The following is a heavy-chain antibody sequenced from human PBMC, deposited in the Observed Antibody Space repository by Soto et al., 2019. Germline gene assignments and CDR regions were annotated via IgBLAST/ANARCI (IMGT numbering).Heavy chain of an antibody. CDR3: ARDRYYDLSYYYYGMDV. Sequence: GASVKVSCKASGFTFTSSAMQWVRQARGQRLEWIGWIVVGSGNTNYAQKFQERVTITRDMSTSTAYMELSSLRSDDTAVYYCARDRYYDLSYYYYGMDVWGKGTTVTVSS. V-gene: IGHV1-58*02. CDR1: GFTFTSSA. J-gene: IGHJ6*04. CDR2: IVVGSGNT. D-gene: IGHD3-3*01.